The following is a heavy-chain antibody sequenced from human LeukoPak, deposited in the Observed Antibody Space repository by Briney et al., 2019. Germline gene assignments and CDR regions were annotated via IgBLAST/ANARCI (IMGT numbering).Heavy chain of an antibody. Sequence: GGSLRLSCAASGFTFSSYALTWVRQAPGKGLEWVSVITGDGDITHYADSVKGRFTISRDNSKNTLYLQMNSLRAEDTAAYHCAKGRNEDGDAALNYWGQGTLVTVSS. CDR1: GFTFSSYA. V-gene: IGHV3-23*01. D-gene: IGHD4-17*01. CDR3: AKGRNEDGDAALNY. J-gene: IGHJ4*02. CDR2: ITGDGDIT.